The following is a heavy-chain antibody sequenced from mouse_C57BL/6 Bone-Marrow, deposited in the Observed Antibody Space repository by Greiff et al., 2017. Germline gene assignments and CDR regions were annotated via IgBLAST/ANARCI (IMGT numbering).Heavy chain of an antibody. CDR1: GYTFTSYW. CDR2: IDPNSGGT. J-gene: IGHJ2*01. V-gene: IGHV1-72*01. Sequence: QVQLQQPGAELVKPGASVKLSCKASGYTFTSYWMHWVKQRPGRGLEWIGRIDPNSGGTKYNEKFKSKATLTVEKHSSTAYMQLSSLTSEDAAVYYCARGAYGSSYPYYFDYWGQGTTRTVSS. D-gene: IGHD1-1*01. CDR3: ARGAYGSSYPYYFDY.